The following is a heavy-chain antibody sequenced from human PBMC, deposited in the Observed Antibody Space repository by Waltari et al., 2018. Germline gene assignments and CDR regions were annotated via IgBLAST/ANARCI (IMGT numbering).Heavy chain of an antibody. J-gene: IGHJ4*02. CDR1: GGSISSGGYY. V-gene: IGHV4-31*03. Sequence: QVQLQESGPGLVKPSQTLSLTCTVSGGSISSGGYYWSWIRQHPGKGLEWIGYIYHSGSTYYNPSLKSRVTISVDRSKNQFSLKLSAVTAADTAVYYCARAGGELRFLEWLQFDYWGQGTLVTVSS. D-gene: IGHD3-3*01. CDR3: ARAGGELRFLEWLQFDY. CDR2: IYHSGST.